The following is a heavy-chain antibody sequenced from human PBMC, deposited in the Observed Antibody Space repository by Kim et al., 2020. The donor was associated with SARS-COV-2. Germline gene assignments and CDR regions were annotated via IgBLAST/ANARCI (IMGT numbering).Heavy chain of an antibody. CDR3: ARGSLYRYPGVVVAATRPITTRWFDP. V-gene: IGHV1-46*01. CDR2: INPSGGST. Sequence: ASVKVSCKASGYTFTSYYMHWVRQAPGQGLEWMGIINPSGGSTSYAQKFQGRVTMTRDTSTNTVYMELSSLRSEDTAVYYCARGSLYRYPGVVVAATRPITTRWFDPWGQGTLVTVSS. J-gene: IGHJ5*02. D-gene: IGHD2-15*01. CDR1: GYTFTSYY.